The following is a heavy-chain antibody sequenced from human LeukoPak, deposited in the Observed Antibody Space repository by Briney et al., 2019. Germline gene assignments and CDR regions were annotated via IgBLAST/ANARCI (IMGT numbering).Heavy chain of an antibody. CDR3: ARVGGSGSYYYAMDV. D-gene: IGHD3-10*01. CDR1: AVSISSYY. CDR2: IYYNGST. Sequence: SETLSLTCTVSAVSISSYYWSWIRQPPGKGLEWIGYIYYNGSTNYNPSLKSRVTISVDTSKNQFSLKLSSVTAADTAVYYCARVGGSGSYYYAMDVWGQGTTVTVSS. V-gene: IGHV4-59*01. J-gene: IGHJ6*02.